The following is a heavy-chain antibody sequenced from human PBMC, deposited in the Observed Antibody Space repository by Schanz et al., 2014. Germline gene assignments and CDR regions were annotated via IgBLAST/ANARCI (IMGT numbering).Heavy chain of an antibody. Sequence: QVQLQESGPGLVKPSGTLSLNCAVSGGFISSINWWSWVRRSPGTGLEWIGEINNSGSTNYNPSLKLRATIPLDKSKGHFTLTRNAVPAADTAVYYCARDERDLPRCLFDFWGQGTLVTVSS. D-gene: IGHD2-2*01. CDR1: GGFISSINW. V-gene: IGHV4-4*02. CDR2: INNSGST. J-gene: IGHJ4*02. CDR3: ARDERDLPRCLFDF.